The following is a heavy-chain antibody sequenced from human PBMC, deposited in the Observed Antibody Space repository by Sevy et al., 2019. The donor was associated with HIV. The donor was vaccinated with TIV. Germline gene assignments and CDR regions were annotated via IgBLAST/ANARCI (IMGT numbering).Heavy chain of an antibody. J-gene: IGHJ6*02. CDR2: IRSKAYGGTT. CDR1: GFTFGDYA. Sequence: GGSLRLSCTASGFTFGDYAMSWVRQAPGKGLEWVGFIRSKAYGGTTEYAASVKGRFTISRDDSKSIAYLQTNSLKTEDTAVYYCTRDQLVVPAAIEDYYYYGMDVWGQGTTVTVSS. D-gene: IGHD2-2*02. V-gene: IGHV3-49*04. CDR3: TRDQLVVPAAIEDYYYYGMDV.